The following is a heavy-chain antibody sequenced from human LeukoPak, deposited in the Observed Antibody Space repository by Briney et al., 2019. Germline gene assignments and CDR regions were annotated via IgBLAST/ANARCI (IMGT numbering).Heavy chain of an antibody. CDR2: IYYSGST. CDR3: AKYTTTSRKVGFDP. Sequence: PSETLSLTCTVSGGSISSGGYYWSWIRQHPGKGLEWIGYIYYSGSTYYNPSLKSRVTMSVDTAKNQFSLRLRSVTAADTAVYYCAKYTTTSRKVGFDPWGQGTLITVSS. J-gene: IGHJ5*01. V-gene: IGHV4-31*03. D-gene: IGHD2-2*01. CDR1: GGSISSGGYY.